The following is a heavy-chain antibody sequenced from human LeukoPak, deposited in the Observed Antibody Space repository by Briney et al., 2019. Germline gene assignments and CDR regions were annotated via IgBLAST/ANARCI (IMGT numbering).Heavy chain of an antibody. D-gene: IGHD4-23*01. Sequence: ASVKVSCKASGYAFSNYGLAWLRRAPGQGLQWLGWISTFNGNTNHAQILQDRVTMTTDTSTNTAYLELRSLRSGDTAVYYCARRHLIGNGYFDHWGQGTLVTVSS. CDR1: GYAFSNYG. CDR3: ARRHLIGNGYFDH. J-gene: IGHJ4*02. CDR2: ISTFNGNT. V-gene: IGHV1-18*01.